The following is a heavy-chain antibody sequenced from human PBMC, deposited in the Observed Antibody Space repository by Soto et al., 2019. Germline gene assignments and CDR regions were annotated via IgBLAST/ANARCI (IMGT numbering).Heavy chain of an antibody. J-gene: IGHJ6*02. CDR3: ARGEQLLTGYYYGMDV. Sequence: QVQLQESGPGLVKPSQTLSLTCTVSGGSISSGGYYWSWLRQHPGKGLEWIGYIYYSGSTYYNPSLKSRVNRPVDAFKNQCHLKLSSVTAADTAVYYWARGEQLLTGYYYGMDVWGQGTTVTVS. V-gene: IGHV4-31*03. CDR2: IYYSGST. D-gene: IGHD2-2*01. CDR1: GGSISSGGYY.